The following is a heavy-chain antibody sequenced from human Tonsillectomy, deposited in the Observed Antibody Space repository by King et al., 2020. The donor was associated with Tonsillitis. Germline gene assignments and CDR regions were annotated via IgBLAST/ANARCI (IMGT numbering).Heavy chain of an antibody. Sequence: QLQLQESGPGLVKPSETLSLTCTVSGGSISSSCCYWGWIRQPPGKGLEWIGSIYYSGNTYSNPSLKSRVTISVDTSKNQFSLNLSSVTAADTALYYCARLSRDVAGRPPIPGGFLYYFDYWGQGTLVTVSS. CDR1: GGSISSSCCY. J-gene: IGHJ4*02. CDR3: ARLSRDVAGRPPIPGGFLYYFDY. V-gene: IGHV4-39*01. CDR2: IYYSGNT. D-gene: IGHD6-19*01.